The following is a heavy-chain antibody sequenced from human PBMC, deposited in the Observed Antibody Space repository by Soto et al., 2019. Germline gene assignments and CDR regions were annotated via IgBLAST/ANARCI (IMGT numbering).Heavy chain of an antibody. D-gene: IGHD2-21*02. J-gene: IGHJ5*02. CDR1: GYTFTSYA. CDR2: SNIGNGNT. Sequence: QVQLVQSGAEVKKPGASVRVSCRTSGYTFTSYAIHWVRQAPGQGLEWMAWSNIGNGNTKYSQKFQGRVTVSRDTSPGTAYLGLSHLGSEDTAGYYCAREPLGGGVCYGHWLDPWGQGTLVTVSS. V-gene: IGHV1-3*04. CDR3: AREPLGGGVCYGHWLDP.